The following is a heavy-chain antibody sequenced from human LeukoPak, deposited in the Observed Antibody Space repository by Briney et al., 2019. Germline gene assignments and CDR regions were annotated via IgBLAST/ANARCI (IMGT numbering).Heavy chain of an antibody. CDR3: ASMSSGSGWFSYYYYGMDV. V-gene: IGHV3-11*01. J-gene: IGHJ6*02. D-gene: IGHD6-19*01. CDR2: ISSSGSTI. CDR1: GFTFSDYY. Sequence: GGSLRLSCAASGFTFSDYYMSWIRQAPGKGLEWASYISSSGSTIYYADSVKGRFTISRDNAKNSLYLQMNSLRAEDTAVYYCASMSSGSGWFSYYYYGMDVWGQGTTVTVSS.